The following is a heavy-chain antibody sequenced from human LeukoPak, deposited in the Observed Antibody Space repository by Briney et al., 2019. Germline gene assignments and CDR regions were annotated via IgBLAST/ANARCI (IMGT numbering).Heavy chain of an antibody. V-gene: IGHV1-18*01. CDR1: GYTFTNYG. CDR2: ISAYNGDT. Sequence: ASVKVSCKASGYTFTNYGLSWVRHAPGQGLEWMGWISAYNGDTYYAQKFHGRVTMTTDTSTSTAYMELIRLRSDPTVVDYPVRGLWRRGSYFLTFDYWGQGTLVTVSS. J-gene: IGHJ4*02. CDR3: VRGLWRRGSYFLTFDY. D-gene: IGHD1-26*01.